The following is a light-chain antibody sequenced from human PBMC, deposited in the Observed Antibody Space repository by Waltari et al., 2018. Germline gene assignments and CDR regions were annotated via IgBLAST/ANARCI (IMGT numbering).Light chain of an antibody. CDR2: EVT. CDR1: NSDVGAYNY. Sequence: ATGSPGQSVTISCTGTNSDVGAYNYVSWYQQHPGKVPKLLIYEVTKRPSGVPDRFSGSKSGNTASLTVSGLQADDEADYYCSSYAHNNHFVFGTGTKVTVL. V-gene: IGLV2-8*01. CDR3: SSYAHNNHFV. J-gene: IGLJ1*01.